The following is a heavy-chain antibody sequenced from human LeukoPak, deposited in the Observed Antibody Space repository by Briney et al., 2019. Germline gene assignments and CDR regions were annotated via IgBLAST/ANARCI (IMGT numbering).Heavy chain of an antibody. CDR1: GYTFTTYY. Sequence: PGASVKVSCKASGYTFTTYYMHWVRQAPGQGLEWMGIINPSSGSTSYAQKFQGRVTMTRDTSTSTVYMELSSLRSEDTAIYYCARVLGAHRYGSIDHWGQGTLVTVSS. J-gene: IGHJ4*02. CDR3: ARVLGAHRYGSIDH. D-gene: IGHD5-18*01. CDR2: INPSSGST. V-gene: IGHV1-46*01.